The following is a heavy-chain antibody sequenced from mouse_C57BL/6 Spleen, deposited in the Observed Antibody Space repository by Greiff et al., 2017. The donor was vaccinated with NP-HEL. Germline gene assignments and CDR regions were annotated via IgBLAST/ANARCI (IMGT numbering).Heavy chain of an antibody. V-gene: IGHV1-69*01. J-gene: IGHJ2*01. CDR3: ARCRSGPLDY. D-gene: IGHD3-2*02. CDR2: IDPSDSYT. Sequence: VQLQQPGAELVMPGASVKLSCKASGYTFTSYWMHWVKQRPGQGLEWIGEIDPSDSYTNYNQKFKGKSTLTVDKSSSTAYMQLSSLTSEDSAVYYCARCRSGPLDYWGQGTTLTVSS. CDR1: GYTFTSYW.